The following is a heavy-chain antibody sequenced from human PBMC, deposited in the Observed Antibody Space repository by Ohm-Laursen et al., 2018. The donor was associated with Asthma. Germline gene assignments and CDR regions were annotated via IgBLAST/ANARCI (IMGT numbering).Heavy chain of an antibody. J-gene: IGHJ6*02. CDR3: TKDLLPGGADV. V-gene: IGHV3-21*01. Sequence: SLRLSCAASGYTFSRYSIHWVRQFPGKGLEWVASISTASTFIYYADSVRGRFTTSRDNAKNSVYLQMNSLRAEDTALYYCTKDLLPGGADVWGQGTTVTVSS. D-gene: IGHD1-14*01. CDR2: ISTASTFI. CDR1: GYTFSRYS.